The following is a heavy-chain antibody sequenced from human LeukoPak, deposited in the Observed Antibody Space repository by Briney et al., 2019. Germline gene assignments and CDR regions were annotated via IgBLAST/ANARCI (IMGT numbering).Heavy chain of an antibody. J-gene: IGHJ5*02. CDR2: INHSGRT. CDR3: ARGRPLELLTNWFDP. V-gene: IGHV4-34*01. D-gene: IGHD1-7*01. CDR1: GGSISSYY. Sequence: SETLSLTCTVSGGSISSYYWSWIRQPPGKGLEWIGEINHSGRTNYNPSLKSRVTISLDTSKNRFSLKLSSVSAADTAVYYCARGRPLELLTNWFDPWGQGTLVTVSS.